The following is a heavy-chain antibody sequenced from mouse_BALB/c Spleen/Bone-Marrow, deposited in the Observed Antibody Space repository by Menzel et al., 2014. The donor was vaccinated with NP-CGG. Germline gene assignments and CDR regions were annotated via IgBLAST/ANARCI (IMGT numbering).Heavy chain of an antibody. CDR1: GYTFTSYW. V-gene: IGHV1S81*02. J-gene: IGHJ2*01. CDR3: ARWGFDY. Sequence: VKLQESGAELVKPGASVKLSCKASGYTFTSYWMHWVKPRPRQGLEWIGEINPSNGRTNYNEKFKSKATLTVDKSSSTAYMQLSSLTSEDSAVYYCARWGFDYWGQGTTLTVSS. CDR2: INPSNGRT.